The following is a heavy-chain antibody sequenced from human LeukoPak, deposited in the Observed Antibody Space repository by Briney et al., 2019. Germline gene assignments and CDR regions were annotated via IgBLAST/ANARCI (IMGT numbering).Heavy chain of an antibody. J-gene: IGHJ3*02. V-gene: IGHV5-51*01. Sequence: GESLKISFKASGXTFTNYWIGWVRQMPGKGLEWMGIMYPGDSDTRYSPSFQGQVTISADKSISTAYLQWRSLKASDTAMYFCAGHSFDTIDAFDIWGQGTIVTVSA. D-gene: IGHD3-9*01. CDR1: GXTFTNYW. CDR2: MYPGDSDT. CDR3: AGHSFDTIDAFDI.